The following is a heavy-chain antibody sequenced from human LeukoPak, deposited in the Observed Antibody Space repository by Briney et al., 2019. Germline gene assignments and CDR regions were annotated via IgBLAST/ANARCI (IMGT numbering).Heavy chain of an antibody. CDR1: GFTFSSYA. D-gene: IGHD6-13*01. CDR2: ISYDGSNK. Sequence: GGSLRLSCAASGFTFSSYAMHWVRQAPGKGLEWVAVISYDGSNKYYADSVKGRFTISRDNSKNTLYLQMNSLRAEDTAVYYCARDVGTLSSSGGYFQHWGQGTLVTVSS. J-gene: IGHJ1*01. V-gene: IGHV3-30-3*01. CDR3: ARDVGTLSSSGGYFQH.